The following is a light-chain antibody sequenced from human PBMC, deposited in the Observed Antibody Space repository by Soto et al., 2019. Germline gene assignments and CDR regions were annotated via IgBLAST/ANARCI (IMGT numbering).Light chain of an antibody. CDR3: QSYDFSNVWV. CDR2: EGN. J-gene: IGLJ3*02. Sequence: NFMLTQPHSVSESAGKTVTISCTRSSGSIASNDVQWYQQRPGSSPTTVIYEGNQRPSGVPDRFSGSIDSSSNSASLTISGLKTEDEADYYCQSYDFSNVWVFGGGTKLTVL. CDR1: SGSIASND. V-gene: IGLV6-57*01.